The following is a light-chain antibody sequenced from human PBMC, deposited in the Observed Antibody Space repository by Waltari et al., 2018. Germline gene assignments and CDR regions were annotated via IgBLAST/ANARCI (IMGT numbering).Light chain of an antibody. CDR3: QQSNNFPYT. CDR1: QGISNY. CDR2: ETS. J-gene: IGKJ2*01. Sequence: IQLTQSPSSLSASVGDIVTITCRATQGISNYLIWYRQKPGKAPEVLIYETSTLQSGVPSRFSGSGSGTDFTLTISSLQPEDFATYFCQQSNNFPYTFGQGTKLEIK. V-gene: IGKV1-9*01.